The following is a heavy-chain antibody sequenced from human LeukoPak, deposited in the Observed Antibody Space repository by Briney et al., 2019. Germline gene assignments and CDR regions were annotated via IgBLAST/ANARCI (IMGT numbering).Heavy chain of an antibody. D-gene: IGHD1-14*01. Sequence: GESLKISCKGSGYRFNAYWIAWVRQMPGKGLEWMGIIYPDDSDTRYSPSFQGQVTISADKSVRTAYLQWSSLKASDTAMYYCARTGRNWFDPWGQGTLVTVSS. CDR2: IYPDDSDT. CDR3: ARTGRNWFDP. J-gene: IGHJ5*02. CDR1: GYRFNAYW. V-gene: IGHV5-51*01.